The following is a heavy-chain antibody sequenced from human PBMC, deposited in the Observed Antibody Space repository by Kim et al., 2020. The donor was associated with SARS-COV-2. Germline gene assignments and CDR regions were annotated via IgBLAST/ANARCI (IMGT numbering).Heavy chain of an antibody. J-gene: IGHJ5*02. CDR3: ARHGGEGVVVPAAMNWFDP. D-gene: IGHD2-2*01. Sequence: SRVTISVDTSKNQFSLKLSSVTAADTAVYYCARHGGEGVVVPAAMNWFDPWGQGTLVTVSS. V-gene: IGHV4-39*01.